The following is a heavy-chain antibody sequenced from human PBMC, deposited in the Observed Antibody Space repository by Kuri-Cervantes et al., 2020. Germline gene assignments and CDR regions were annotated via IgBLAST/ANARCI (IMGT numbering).Heavy chain of an antibody. CDR3: ARAPWLGATTPPDY. D-gene: IGHD1-26*01. CDR1: GGSISSYY. J-gene: IGHJ4*02. V-gene: IGHV4-59*13. Sequence: ESLKISCTVSGGSISSYYWSWIRQPPGKGLEWIGYIYYSGSTNYNPSLKSRVTISVDTSKNQFSLKLSSVTAADTAVYYCARAPWLGATTPPDYWGQGTLVTVSS. CDR2: IYYSGST.